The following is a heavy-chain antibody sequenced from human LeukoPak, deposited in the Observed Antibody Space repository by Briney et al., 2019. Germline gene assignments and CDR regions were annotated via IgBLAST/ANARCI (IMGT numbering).Heavy chain of an antibody. Sequence: GESLKISCMGNGHSFTNSWIGWVRQMPGKGLEWMGIIYPGDSDTRYSPSFQGQVTISADKSISTAYLQWSSLKASDTAIYYCARHPSGTYSPFDYWGQGTLVTVSS. CDR3: ARHPSGTYSPFDY. J-gene: IGHJ4*02. CDR2: IYPGDSDT. V-gene: IGHV5-51*01. CDR1: GHSFTNSW. D-gene: IGHD1-26*01.